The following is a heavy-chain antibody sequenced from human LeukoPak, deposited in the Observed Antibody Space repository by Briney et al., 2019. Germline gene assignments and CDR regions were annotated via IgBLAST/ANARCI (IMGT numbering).Heavy chain of an antibody. V-gene: IGHV3-23*01. CDR2: ISGSGGIT. CDR3: AKDLQGGVVIIGYYGMDV. D-gene: IGHD3-3*01. J-gene: IGHJ6*02. CDR1: VYTFSSDA. Sequence: GGALRLSCSASVYTFSSDAMSWVRQAPGKGLELVSAISGSGGITYYADSVKGRVTISRDNSKNTLYLQMNRLRAEDTAVYYCAKDLQGGVVIIGYYGMDVWGQGSTVTV.